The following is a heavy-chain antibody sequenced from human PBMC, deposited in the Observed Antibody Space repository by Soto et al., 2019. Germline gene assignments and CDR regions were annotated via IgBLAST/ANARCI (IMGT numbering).Heavy chain of an antibody. D-gene: IGHD3-10*01. Sequence: PGGSLRLSCTASGFTFGDYAMSWFRQAPGKGLEWVGFIRSKAYGGTTEYAASVKGRFTISRDDSKSIAYLQMNSLKTEDTAVYYCTRVGQVSRSGSYYPKGYYFDYWGQGTLVTVSS. V-gene: IGHV3-49*03. CDR2: IRSKAYGGTT. J-gene: IGHJ4*02. CDR3: TRVGQVSRSGSYYPKGYYFDY. CDR1: GFTFGDYA.